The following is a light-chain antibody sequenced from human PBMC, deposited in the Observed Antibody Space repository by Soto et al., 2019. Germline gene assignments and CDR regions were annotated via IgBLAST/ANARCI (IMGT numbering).Light chain of an antibody. CDR1: QSVYTT. CDR2: GAS. Sequence: EIVMTQSPATLSVSPGERATLSCRASQSVYTTLAWYQQKPAQAPRLLIYGASTRATGIPARFSGTGSATEFTLTISSFQSEDSAVYYCQQYNKWPLTFGGGTKVEI. V-gene: IGKV3-15*01. J-gene: IGKJ4*01. CDR3: QQYNKWPLT.